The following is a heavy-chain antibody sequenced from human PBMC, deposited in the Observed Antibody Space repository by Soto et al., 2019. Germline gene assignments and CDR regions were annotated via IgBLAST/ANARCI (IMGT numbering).Heavy chain of an antibody. CDR1: GYTFTSYS. CDR2: INVDNGNT. V-gene: IGHV1-18*01. D-gene: IGHD3-22*01. J-gene: IGHJ4*02. Sequence: ASVKVSCKASGYTFTSYSIHWVRQAPGQRLEWMGWINVDNGNTNYAQKLQGRVTMTTDTSTSTAYMELRSLRSDDTAVYYCARFVSSGYAFDYWGQGTLVTVSS. CDR3: ARFVSSGYAFDY.